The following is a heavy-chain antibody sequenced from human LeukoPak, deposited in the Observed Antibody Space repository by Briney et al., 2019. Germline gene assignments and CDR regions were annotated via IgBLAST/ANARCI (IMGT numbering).Heavy chain of an antibody. CDR3: TRGGILLWFGESPLYMDV. J-gene: IGHJ6*03. V-gene: IGHV3-49*04. CDR2: IRSKAYGGTT. CDR1: GFTFGDYA. D-gene: IGHD3-10*01. Sequence: PGGSLRLSCTASGFTFGDYAMSWVRQAPGKGLEWVGFIRSKAYGGTTEYAASVKGRFTISRDDSKSIAYLQMNSLKTEDTAVYYCTRGGILLWFGESPLYMDVWGKGTTVTISS.